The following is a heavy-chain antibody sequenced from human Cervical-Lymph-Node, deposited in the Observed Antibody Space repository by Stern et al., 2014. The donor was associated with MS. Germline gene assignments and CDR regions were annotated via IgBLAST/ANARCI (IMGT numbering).Heavy chain of an antibody. D-gene: IGHD3-10*01. CDR1: GFAFNSYG. V-gene: IGHV3-30*03. CDR3: ARGLRGSYPFDY. J-gene: IGHJ4*02. Sequence: VQLVESGGGVVQPEGSLRLSCAASGFAFNSYGMHWVRQAPGKGLEWVTVISYDGSKKFYADSVKGRLIISRDNSENTLYLQMNRLRPEDTAVYYCARGLRGSYPFDYWGQGTLVTVSS. CDR2: ISYDGSKK.